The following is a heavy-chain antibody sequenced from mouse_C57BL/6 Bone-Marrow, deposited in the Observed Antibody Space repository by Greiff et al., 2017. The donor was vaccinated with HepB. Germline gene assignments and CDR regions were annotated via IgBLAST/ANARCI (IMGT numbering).Heavy chain of an antibody. CDR2: IDPETGGT. D-gene: IGHD2-4*01. Sequence: QVQLQQSGAELVRPGASVTLSCKASGYTFTDYEMHWVKQTPVHGLEWIGAIDPETGGTAYNQKFKGKAILTADKSSSTAYMELRSLTSEDSAVYYCTRSRDYDYEYWGQGTLVTVSA. CDR3: TRSRDYDYEY. V-gene: IGHV1-15*01. CDR1: GYTFTDYE. J-gene: IGHJ3*01.